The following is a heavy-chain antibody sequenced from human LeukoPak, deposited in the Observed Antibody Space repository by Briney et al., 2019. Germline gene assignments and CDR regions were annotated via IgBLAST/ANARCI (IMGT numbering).Heavy chain of an antibody. Sequence: GGSLRLSCAVSGFTINNYAMSWVRKAPGQGLEWVASINSDGSEGYYADVVKCRFTISRANAKNSLYLQINSLRAEDTAVYHCARSSYSSSSSVWGQGTMVTVSS. J-gene: IGHJ3*01. D-gene: IGHD6-6*01. V-gene: IGHV3-7*03. CDR1: GFTINNYA. CDR3: ARSSYSSSSSV. CDR2: INSDGSEG.